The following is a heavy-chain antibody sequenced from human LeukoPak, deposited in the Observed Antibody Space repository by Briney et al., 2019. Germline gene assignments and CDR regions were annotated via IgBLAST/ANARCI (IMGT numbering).Heavy chain of an antibody. CDR2: IHYKGST. V-gene: IGHV4-59*08. CDR3: ARRDTGWNYCDY. D-gene: IGHD6-19*01. Sequence: SETLSLTCTISGDSINGHYWSWIRQPPGKRLEWIGDIHYKGSTNYNLSLKSRVTISVDTSKNHLSLNLTSVLAADTDIYYCARRDTGWNYCDYWGQGILVTVSS. J-gene: IGHJ4*02. CDR1: GDSINGHY.